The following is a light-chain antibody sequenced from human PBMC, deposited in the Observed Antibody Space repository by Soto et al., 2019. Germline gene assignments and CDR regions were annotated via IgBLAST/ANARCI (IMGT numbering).Light chain of an antibody. CDR2: EVS. V-gene: IGLV2-14*01. Sequence: QSVLTQPASVSGSPGQSITISCTGTSSDVVGYNYVSWYQQHPGKAPKLMIYEVSNRPSGVSRRFSGSKSGNTASLTISGLQAEDEADYYCSSYTSSSTGYVFGTGTKLTVL. CDR1: SSDVVGYNY. CDR3: SSYTSSSTGYV. J-gene: IGLJ1*01.